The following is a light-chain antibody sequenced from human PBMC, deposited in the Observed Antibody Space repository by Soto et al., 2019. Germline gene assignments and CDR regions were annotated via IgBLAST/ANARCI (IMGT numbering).Light chain of an antibody. Sequence: EIVLTQSPGTLSLSPGERATLSCRASQSVSSSYLSWYQPKPGHAPRLLIYGASSRATGIPDRFSGSGSGTDFTLTISRLEPEDFAVYYCQQYGSSPPVTFGQGTRLEIK. J-gene: IGKJ5*01. CDR1: QSVSSSY. CDR3: QQYGSSPPVT. V-gene: IGKV3-20*01. CDR2: GAS.